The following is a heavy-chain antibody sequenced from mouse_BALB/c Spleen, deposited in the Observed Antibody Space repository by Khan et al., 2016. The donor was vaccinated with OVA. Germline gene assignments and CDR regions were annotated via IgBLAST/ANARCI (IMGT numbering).Heavy chain of an antibody. CDR2: VTTGGSYT. Sequence: EVQLVESGGDLVKPGGSLKLSCAASGFTFSTYGMSWVRQTPDKRLVWVATVTTGGSYTYYPDSVKGRFTISRDNAKNTLYLQMSSLKSEDTAMFYCVRLAYYYDSEGFAYWGQGTLVTVSA. CDR1: GFTFSTYG. D-gene: IGHD1-1*01. J-gene: IGHJ3*01. CDR3: VRLAYYYDSEGFAY. V-gene: IGHV5-6*01.